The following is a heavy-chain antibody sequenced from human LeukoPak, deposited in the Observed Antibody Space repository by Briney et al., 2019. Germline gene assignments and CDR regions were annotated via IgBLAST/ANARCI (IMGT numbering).Heavy chain of an antibody. V-gene: IGHV4-59*01. CDR1: GGSISSYY. J-gene: IGHJ4*02. CDR3: ARDRGSGWPYFDY. Sequence: SETLSLTCTVSGGSISSYYWSWIRQPPGKGLEGIGYIYYSGSTNYNPSLKSRVTISVDTSKNQFSLKLSSVTAADTAVYYCARDRGSGWPYFDYWGQGTLVTVSS. D-gene: IGHD6-19*01. CDR2: IYYSGST.